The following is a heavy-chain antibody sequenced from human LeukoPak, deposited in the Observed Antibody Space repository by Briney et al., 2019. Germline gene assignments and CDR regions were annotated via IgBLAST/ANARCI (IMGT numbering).Heavy chain of an antibody. CDR2: IYYSGST. CDR3: ARDVSSGWSFFDY. D-gene: IGHD6-19*01. CDR1: GGSISSYY. Sequence: SEALSLTCTVSGGSISSYYWSWIRQPPGKGLEWIGYIYYSGSTNYNPSLKSRVTISVDTSKNQFSLKLSSVTAADTAVYYCARDVSSGWSFFDYWGQGTLVTVSS. V-gene: IGHV4-59*01. J-gene: IGHJ4*02.